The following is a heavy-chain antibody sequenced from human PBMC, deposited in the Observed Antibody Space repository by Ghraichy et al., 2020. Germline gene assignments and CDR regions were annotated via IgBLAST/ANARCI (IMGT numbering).Heavy chain of an antibody. D-gene: IGHD3-16*02. V-gene: IGHV4-4*02. CDR1: GGSISSSNW. CDR2: IYHSGST. J-gene: IGHJ5*02. CDR3: ARGSGRNIVNGNWFDP. Sequence: SETLSLTCAVSGGSISSSNWWSWVRQPPGKGLEWIGEIYHSGSTKYNPSLKSRVTISVDKSKNQFSLKLSSVTAADTAVYYCARGSGRNIVNGNWFDPWGQGTLVTVSS.